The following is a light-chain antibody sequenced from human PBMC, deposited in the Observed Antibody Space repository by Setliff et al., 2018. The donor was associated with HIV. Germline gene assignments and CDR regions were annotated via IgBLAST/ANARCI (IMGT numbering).Light chain of an antibody. CDR3: QVWDSSSDQAYV. CDR1: NIAIKS. Sequence: SYELTQPPSVSVAPGKTARISCGGNNIAIKSVHWYQQKPGQAPVLVVYDDSDRPSGIPERFSGSNSENAATLTISRVEAGDEAAYYCQVWDSSSDQAYVFGTGTKVTVL. J-gene: IGLJ1*01. CDR2: DDS. V-gene: IGLV3-21*03.